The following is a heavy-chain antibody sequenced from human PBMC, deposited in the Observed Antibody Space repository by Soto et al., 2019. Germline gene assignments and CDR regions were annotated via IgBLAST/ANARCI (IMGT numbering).Heavy chain of an antibody. D-gene: IGHD3-9*01. CDR3: ARGGRYDIFTGYYSYYYGIDV. J-gene: IGHJ6*02. CDR1: GFTFSSYG. Sequence: QVQLVESGGGVVQPGRSLRLSCAASGFTFSSYGMHWVRQAPGKGLEWVAVIWYDGSNKYYADSVKGRFTISRDNSKNTLYLQMNSLRAEDTAVYYCARGGRYDIFTGYYSYYYGIDVLGQGTTVTVSS. CDR2: IWYDGSNK. V-gene: IGHV3-33*01.